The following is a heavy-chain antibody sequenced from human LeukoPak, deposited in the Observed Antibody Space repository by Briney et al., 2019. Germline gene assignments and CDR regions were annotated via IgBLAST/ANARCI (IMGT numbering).Heavy chain of an antibody. Sequence: SETLCLTCAVYGGSFSGYYWSWIRQPPGKGLEWMGEINHSGSTNYNPSLKSRVTISVDTSKNQFSLKLSSVTAADTAVYYCARRRRYCSSTSCYAPIYYYYGMDVWGKGTTVTVSS. V-gene: IGHV4-34*01. D-gene: IGHD2-2*01. J-gene: IGHJ6*04. CDR1: GGSFSGYY. CDR3: ARRRRYCSSTSCYAPIYYYYGMDV. CDR2: INHSGST.